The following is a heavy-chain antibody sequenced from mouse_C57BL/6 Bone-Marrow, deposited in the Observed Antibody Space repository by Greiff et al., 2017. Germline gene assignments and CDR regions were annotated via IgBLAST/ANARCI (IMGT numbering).Heavy chain of an antibody. CDR1: GYTFTSYG. D-gene: IGHD2-4*01. V-gene: IGHV1-81*01. CDR2: IYPRSGNT. Sequence: QVQLQQSGAELARPGASVKLSCKASGYTFTSYGISWVKQRTGQGLEWIGEIYPRSGNTYYNEKFKGKATLTADKSSSTAYMELRSLTSEDSAGYYCARSSGLRFAYWGQGTLVTVSA. J-gene: IGHJ3*01. CDR3: ARSSGLRFAY.